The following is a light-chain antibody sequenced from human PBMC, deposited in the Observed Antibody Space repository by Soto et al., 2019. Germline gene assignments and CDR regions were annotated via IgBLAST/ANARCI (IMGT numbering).Light chain of an antibody. CDR3: SSYTTSDTFV. J-gene: IGLJ1*01. CDR1: SNDVGGYNY. CDR2: EVS. Sequence: QSALTQPASVSGSPGQSITISCTGTSNDVGGYNYVSWYQQHPGKAPKLMVYEVSNRPSGVSNRFSGSKSGNTASLTISGLQAEDEADYYCSSYTTSDTFVFGTGTKVTVL. V-gene: IGLV2-14*01.